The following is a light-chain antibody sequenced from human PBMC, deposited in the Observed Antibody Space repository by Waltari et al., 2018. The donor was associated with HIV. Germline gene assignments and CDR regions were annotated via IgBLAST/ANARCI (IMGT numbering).Light chain of an antibody. J-gene: IGKJ2*01. CDR1: QSISNY. V-gene: IGKV1-39*01. CDR3: QQSYTTPST. CDR2: AAS. Sequence: DIQMTQTPSSLSASVGDRVTLACRASQSISNYLNWYCQKPGKAPKLLIYAASNLQSGVPSRFSGSGSGTDFTLTISSLQPEDFATYYCQQSYTTPSTFGQGTKLE.